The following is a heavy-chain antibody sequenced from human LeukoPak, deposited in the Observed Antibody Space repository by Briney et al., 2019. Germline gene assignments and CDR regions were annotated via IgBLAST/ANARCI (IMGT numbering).Heavy chain of an antibody. D-gene: IGHD3-22*01. J-gene: IGHJ4*02. Sequence: PGGSLRLSCAASGFTFSSYAMHWVRQAPGKGLEWVAVISYDGSNKYYADSVKGRFTISRDNSNNTLSLQMNSLRTEDTATYYCARGIEPLVVFTPVDYWGLGTLVTVSS. CDR2: ISYDGSNK. CDR1: GFTFSSYA. CDR3: ARGIEPLVVFTPVDY. V-gene: IGHV3-30*04.